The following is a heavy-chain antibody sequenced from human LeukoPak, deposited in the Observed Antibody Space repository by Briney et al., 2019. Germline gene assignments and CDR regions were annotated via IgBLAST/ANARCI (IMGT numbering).Heavy chain of an antibody. CDR3: ARSNSGSYWYYFDY. D-gene: IGHD1-26*01. V-gene: IGHV4-59*01. J-gene: IGHJ4*02. CDR1: GGSISSYY. CDR2: IYYSGST. Sequence: SETLSLTCTVSGGSISSYYWSWIRQPPGKGLEWIGYIYYSGSTNYNPSLKSRVTISVDTSKNQFSLKLSSVTAADTAVYYCARSNSGSYWYYFDYWGEGTLVTVSS.